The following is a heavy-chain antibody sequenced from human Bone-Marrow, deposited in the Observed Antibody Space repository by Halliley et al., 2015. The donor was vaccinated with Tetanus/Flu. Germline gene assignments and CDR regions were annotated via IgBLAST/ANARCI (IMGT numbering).Heavy chain of an antibody. V-gene: IGHV3-23*01. CDR3: AKPLAGTVGAFDI. CDR1: GFTFSTYA. CDR2: ISGSGEST. D-gene: IGHD6-19*01. J-gene: IGHJ3*02. Sequence: SLRLSCAASGFTFSTYAMSWVRQAPGKGLEWVSLISGSGESTYYADSVKGRFTISRDNSKNTLYLQMNSLRAEDTAVYYCAKPLAGTVGAFDIWGQGTTVTVSS.